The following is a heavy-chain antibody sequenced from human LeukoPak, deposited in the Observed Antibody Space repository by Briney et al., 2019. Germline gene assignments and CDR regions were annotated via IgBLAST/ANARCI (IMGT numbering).Heavy chain of an antibody. Sequence: PGGSLRLSCAASGFTFSSYAMSWVRQAPGKGLEWVSAISGSGGSTYYADSVKGRFTISRDNAKNSLYLQMNSLRAEDTAVYYCARYSSGWYGRHFDYWGQGTLVTVSS. CDR2: ISGSGGST. D-gene: IGHD6-19*01. CDR3: ARYSSGWYGRHFDY. V-gene: IGHV3-23*01. J-gene: IGHJ4*02. CDR1: GFTFSSYA.